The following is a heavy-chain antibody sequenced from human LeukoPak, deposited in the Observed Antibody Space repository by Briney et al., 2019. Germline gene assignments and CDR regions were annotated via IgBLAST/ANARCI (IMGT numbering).Heavy chain of an antibody. D-gene: IGHD2-15*01. CDR3: AQDRVLLP. J-gene: IGHJ5*02. CDR1: GFTVSSNY. Sequence: QSGGSLRLSCAASGFTVSSNYMSWVRQAPGKGLEWVSVIYSGGSTYYADSVKGRFTISRDNSKNTLYLQMNSLRAEDTAVYYCAQDRVLLPGGQGTLVTISS. V-gene: IGHV3-66*01. CDR2: IYSGGST.